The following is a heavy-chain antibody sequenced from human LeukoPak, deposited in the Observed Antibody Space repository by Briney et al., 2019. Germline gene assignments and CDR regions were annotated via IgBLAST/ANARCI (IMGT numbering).Heavy chain of an antibody. CDR3: ARESISGYYDY. Sequence: PSETLSLTCAVYGGSFSGYYWSWIRQPPGKGLEWVGQINHSGSTSYNPSLKSRVTISVDTSKKQFSLKVTSVTAADTAVYYCARESISGYYDYWGQGT. V-gene: IGHV4-34*01. CDR2: INHSGST. D-gene: IGHD3-22*01. J-gene: IGHJ4*02. CDR1: GGSFSGYY.